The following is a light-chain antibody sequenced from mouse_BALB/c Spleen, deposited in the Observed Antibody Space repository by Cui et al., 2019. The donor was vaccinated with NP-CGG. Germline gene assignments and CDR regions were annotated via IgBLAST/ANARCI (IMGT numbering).Light chain of an antibody. CDR2: GTN. Sequence: QAVVTQESARTTSPGETATLTCRSSIGAVTSSNYANWVQEKPEHLFTGLIGGTNNRAPGVPARFSGSLIGDKAALTITGAQTEDEAIYFCALWYSNHWVFGGGTKLTVL. CDR1: IGAVTSSNY. J-gene: IGLJ1*01. CDR3: ALWYSNHWV. V-gene: IGLV1*01.